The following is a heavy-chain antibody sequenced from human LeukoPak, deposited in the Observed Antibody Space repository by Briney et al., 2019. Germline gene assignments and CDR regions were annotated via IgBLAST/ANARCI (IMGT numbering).Heavy chain of an antibody. V-gene: IGHV4-39*01. CDR1: GASIRSGRNY. CDR3: ARHLSGTAMAHYFDY. D-gene: IGHD2-21*02. J-gene: IGHJ4*02. Sequence: SETLSLTCTVSGASIRSGRNYWGWIRQPPGKGREWIASMYYSGRTDYNPSLKSRVSVSVDTSKNQLSLKLYSVTAADTAMYYCARHLSGTAMAHYFDYWGQGTVVTVSS. CDR2: MYYSGRT.